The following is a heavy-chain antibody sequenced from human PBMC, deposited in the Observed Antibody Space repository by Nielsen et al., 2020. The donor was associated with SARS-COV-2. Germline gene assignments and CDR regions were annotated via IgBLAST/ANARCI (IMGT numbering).Heavy chain of an antibody. J-gene: IGHJ4*02. Sequence: GESLKISFAASWFTFSSYWMSWVRQAPGKGLEWVANIKQDGSEKYYVDSVKGRFTISRDNAKNSLYLQMNSLRAEDTAVYYCARVGYDYVWGSYTVDYWGQGTLVTVSS. CDR3: ARVGYDYVWGSYTVDY. D-gene: IGHD3-16*01. V-gene: IGHV3-7*03. CDR1: WFTFSSYW. CDR2: IKQDGSEK.